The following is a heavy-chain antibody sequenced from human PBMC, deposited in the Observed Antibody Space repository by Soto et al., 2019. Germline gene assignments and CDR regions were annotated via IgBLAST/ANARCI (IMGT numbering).Heavy chain of an antibody. CDR1: GGTFSSYA. CDR2: IIPIFGTA. D-gene: IGHD6-13*01. CDR3: ARSNRYSSSWLQSHNWFDP. J-gene: IGHJ5*02. Sequence: GASVKVSCKASGGTFSSYAISWVRQAPGQGLEWMGGIIPIFGTANYAQKFQGRVTITADESTSTAYMELSSLRSEDTAVYYCARSNRYSSSWLQSHNWFDPWGQGTLVTVPQ. V-gene: IGHV1-69*13.